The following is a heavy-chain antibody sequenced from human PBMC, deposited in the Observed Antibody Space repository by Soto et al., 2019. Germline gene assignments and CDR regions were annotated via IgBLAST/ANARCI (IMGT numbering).Heavy chain of an antibody. CDR1: GFTFSSYA. CDR2: ISGSGGST. D-gene: IGHD1-26*01. Sequence: EVQLLESGGGLGQPGGSLRLSCAASGFTFSSYAMSWVRQAPGKGLEWVSAISGSGGSTYYADSVKGRFTISRDNSKNTLYLQMNSLRAEDTAVYYCAKVRELLPYFDYWGQGTLVTVSS. V-gene: IGHV3-23*01. CDR3: AKVRELLPYFDY. J-gene: IGHJ4*02.